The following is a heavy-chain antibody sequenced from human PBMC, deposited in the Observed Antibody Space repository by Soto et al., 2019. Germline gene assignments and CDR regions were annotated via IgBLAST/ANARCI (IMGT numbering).Heavy chain of an antibody. V-gene: IGHV3-23*01. CDR2: ISGSGGST. CDR3: AKDRSMYSSSWYDCYDY. D-gene: IGHD6-13*01. Sequence: LRLSCAASGFTFSSYAMSWVRQAPGKGLEWVSAISGSGGSTYYADSVKGRFTISRDNSKNTLYLQMNSLRAEDTAVYYCAKDRSMYSSSWYDCYDYWGQGTLVTVSS. J-gene: IGHJ4*02. CDR1: GFTFSSYA.